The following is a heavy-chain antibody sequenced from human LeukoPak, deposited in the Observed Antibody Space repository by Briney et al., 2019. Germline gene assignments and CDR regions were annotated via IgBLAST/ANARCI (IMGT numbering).Heavy chain of an antibody. J-gene: IGHJ5*01. V-gene: IGHV3-23*01. D-gene: IGHD6-19*01. Sequence: GGSLRLSCAASGFTFSSYSMSWVRQAPGKGLEWVSAISGSGGSTYYAYAVKSLFTISRDNSKNTLYLQMNILRAEDTAVYYSASSSGWSSYSWHDSWGQGTLVTVSS. CDR1: GFTFSSYS. CDR3: ASSSGWSSYSWHDS. CDR2: ISGSGGST.